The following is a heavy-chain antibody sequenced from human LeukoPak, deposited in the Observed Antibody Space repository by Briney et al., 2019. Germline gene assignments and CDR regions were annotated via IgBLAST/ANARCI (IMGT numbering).Heavy chain of an antibody. CDR1: GFTFGNAW. J-gene: IGHJ4*02. Sequence: PGGSLRLSCAASGFTFGNAWMTWVRQAPGKGLEWVGRIKSKTDGATTDYAAPVKGRFTISRDDSENTLYLQMNSLKTEDTAVYYCAKDDYGDYGGDFDYWGQGTLVTVSS. V-gene: IGHV3-15*01. CDR2: IKSKTDGATT. CDR3: AKDDYGDYGGDFDY. D-gene: IGHD4-17*01.